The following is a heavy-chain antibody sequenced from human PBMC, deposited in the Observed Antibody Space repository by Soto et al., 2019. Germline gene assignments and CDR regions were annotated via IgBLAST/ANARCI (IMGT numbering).Heavy chain of an antibody. CDR2: IISLFGTT. J-gene: IGHJ6*02. D-gene: IGHD6-13*01. CDR3: ARGRGIGYSSSWNIYWYYNMDV. V-gene: IGHV1-69*01. CDR1: GGTFSNYA. Sequence: QVQLVQSGAEEKKPGSSVKVSCKASGGTFSNYALSWVRQVPGQGLEWMGGIISLFGTTNSARKFQDRATITADESTSTAYMELSSLRSEDTAVYYCARGRGIGYSSSWNIYWYYNMDVWGQGTTVTVSS.